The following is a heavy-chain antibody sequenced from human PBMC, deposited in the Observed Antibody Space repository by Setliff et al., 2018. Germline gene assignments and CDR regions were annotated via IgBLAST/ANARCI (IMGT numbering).Heavy chain of an antibody. CDR2: IYYSGST. J-gene: IGHJ4*02. Sequence: SETLSLTCTVSGGSISSHYWIWIRQPPGKGLEWIGNIYYSGSTNYNPSLKSRVTISVDTSKNQFSLKLTSVTAADTAFYHCARGRDGHNIFDYWGQGTLVTVSS. CDR3: ARGRDGHNIFDY. D-gene: IGHD2-15*01. V-gene: IGHV4-59*11. CDR1: GGSISSHY.